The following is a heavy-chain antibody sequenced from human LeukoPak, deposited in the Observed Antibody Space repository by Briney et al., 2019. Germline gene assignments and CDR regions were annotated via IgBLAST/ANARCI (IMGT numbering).Heavy chain of an antibody. CDR3: ARDRADGQNYLFDY. CDR2: IYYSGST. J-gene: IGHJ4*02. D-gene: IGHD5-24*01. CDR1: GGSVNSGPYY. V-gene: IGHV4-31*03. Sequence: SQTLSLTCTASGGSVNSGPYYWGWIRQLPGKGLEYIGYIYYSGSTYYNPSLKSRDTISADTSTTQFSLKLSSVTAADTAVYYCARDRADGQNYLFDYWGQGTLVTVSS.